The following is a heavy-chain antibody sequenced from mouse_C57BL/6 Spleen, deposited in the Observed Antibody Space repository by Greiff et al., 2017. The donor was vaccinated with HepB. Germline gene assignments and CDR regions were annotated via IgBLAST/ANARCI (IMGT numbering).Heavy chain of an antibody. CDR2: INPNNGGT. CDR1: GYTFTDYY. CDR3: ARYHDVGYFDV. V-gene: IGHV1-26*01. J-gene: IGHJ1*03. D-gene: IGHD2-12*01. Sequence: VQLQQSGPELVKPGASVKISCKASGYTFTDYYMNWVKQSHGKSLEWIGDINPNNGGTSYNQKFKGKATLTVDKSSSTAYMELRSLTSEDSAVYYCARYHDVGYFDVWDTGTTVTVSS.